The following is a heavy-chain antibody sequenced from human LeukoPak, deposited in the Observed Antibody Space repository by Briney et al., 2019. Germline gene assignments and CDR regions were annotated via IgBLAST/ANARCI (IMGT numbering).Heavy chain of an antibody. J-gene: IGHJ6*02. Sequence: GGSLRLSCAASGFTFSSYAMNWVRQAPGKGLEWVSYISSTSSTISYADSVKGRFTISRDNAKNSLYLQMNSLRDEDTAMYYCARGGVGGSGWLNYYAMDVWGQGTTVTVSS. V-gene: IGHV3-48*02. CDR1: GFTFSSYA. CDR3: ARGGVGGSGWLNYYAMDV. CDR2: ISSTSSTI. D-gene: IGHD6-19*01.